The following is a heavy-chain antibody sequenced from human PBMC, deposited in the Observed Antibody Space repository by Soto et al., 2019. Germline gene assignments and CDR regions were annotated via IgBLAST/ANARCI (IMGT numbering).Heavy chain of an antibody. CDR3: AHKGPEAWPLDY. J-gene: IGHJ4*02. Sequence: QITLKESGPTLVRPTQTLTLTCAFSGFSLSTSGVGVGWIRQPPGKALEWLAVIYWDDSKHYSPSLRSRLTITKHTSKNQVVLTMTNMDPMDTGTYYCAHKGPEAWPLDYWGQGTLVTVSS. V-gene: IGHV2-5*02. CDR1: GFSLSTSGVG. CDR2: IYWDDSK.